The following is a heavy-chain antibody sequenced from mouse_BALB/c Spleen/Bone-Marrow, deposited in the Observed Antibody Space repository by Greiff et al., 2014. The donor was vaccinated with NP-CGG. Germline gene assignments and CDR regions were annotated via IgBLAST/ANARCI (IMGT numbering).Heavy chain of an antibody. CDR2: INPSTDYT. V-gene: IGHV1-7*01. D-gene: IGHD1-1*01. Sequence: QVQLQQPGAELAKPGASLKMSCKASGYTVTSYWMHWVKQRPGQGLEWIGYINPSTDYTEYNQKFKDKATLTADKSSSTAFMQLSSLTSEDSAVYYCARRAYGGSYGFAYWGQGTLVTVSA. J-gene: IGHJ3*01. CDR1: GYTVTSYW. CDR3: ARRAYGGSYGFAY.